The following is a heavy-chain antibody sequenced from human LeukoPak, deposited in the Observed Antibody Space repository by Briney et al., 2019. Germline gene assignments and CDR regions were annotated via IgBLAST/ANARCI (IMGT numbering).Heavy chain of an antibody. Sequence: ASVKVSCKASGGTFSSYAISWVRQAPGQGLEWMGGIIPIFGTANYAQKFQGRVTITADESTSTAYMELSSLRSEDTAVYYCVRGPIMDGLIYYYYYMDVWGKGTTVTVSS. D-gene: IGHD3-16*01. V-gene: IGHV1-69*13. CDR1: GGTFSSYA. CDR2: IIPIFGTA. CDR3: VRGPIMDGLIYYYYYMDV. J-gene: IGHJ6*03.